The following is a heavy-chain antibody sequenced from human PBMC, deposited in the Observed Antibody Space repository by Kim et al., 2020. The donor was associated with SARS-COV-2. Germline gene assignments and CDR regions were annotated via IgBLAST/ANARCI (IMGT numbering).Heavy chain of an antibody. D-gene: IGHD1-1*01. CDR2: IYYSGST. CDR3: ASSVRRGSRYYYGMDF. Sequence: SETLSLTCTVSGGSISSYYWSWIRQPPGKGLEWIGYIYYSGSTNYNPSLKSGVTISVDTPKNQFSLKLSSVTAADTAVYYFASSVRRGSRYYYGMDFWG. V-gene: IGHV4-59*01. CDR1: GGSISSYY. J-gene: IGHJ6*02.